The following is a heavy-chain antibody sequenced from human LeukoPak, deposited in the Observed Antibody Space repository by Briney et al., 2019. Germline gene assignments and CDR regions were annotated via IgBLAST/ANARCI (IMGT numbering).Heavy chain of an antibody. CDR1: GYTFTGYY. CDR2: INPNSGVT. J-gene: IGHJ4*02. Sequence: ASVKVPCMASGYTFTGYYLHSVRQAPGQGLEWMGWINPNSGVTNYTQNFQGRFTMTSDTSNSTGYMELSRLRSDDTALYYCARAVAGIDYWGQGTLVTVSS. V-gene: IGHV1-2*02. D-gene: IGHD6-19*01. CDR3: ARAVAGIDY.